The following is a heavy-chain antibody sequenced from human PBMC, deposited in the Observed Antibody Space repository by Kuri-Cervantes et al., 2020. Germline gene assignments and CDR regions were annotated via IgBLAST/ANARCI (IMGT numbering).Heavy chain of an antibody. CDR1: GGSISTYY. D-gene: IGHD3-22*01. CDR3: ARGAGDSRGTDFDY. V-gene: IGHV4-59*01. Sequence: SETLSLTCTVSGGSISTYYWAWIRQPPGQGLEWDGYIYYTGSTTYNPSLKSRVTISVDTSNNQFSLNLDSVTAADTAVYYCARGAGDSRGTDFDYWGQGTLVTVSS. J-gene: IGHJ4*02. CDR2: IYYTGST.